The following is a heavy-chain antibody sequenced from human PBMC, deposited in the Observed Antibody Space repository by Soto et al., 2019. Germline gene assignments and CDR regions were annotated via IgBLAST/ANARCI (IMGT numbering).Heavy chain of an antibody. J-gene: IGHJ5*01. CDR1: GASINSYY. D-gene: IGHD3-16*01. CDR2: IYYNGTT. V-gene: IGHV4-59*01. Sequence: SETLSLTCTVSGASINSYYWSWIRQPPGKGLEWIAYIYYNGTTNSNPSLKSRVTISLDTSKNQFSLKLTSVTAADTAVYYCTRGHWALDSWAQGTLVTV. CDR3: TRGHWALDS.